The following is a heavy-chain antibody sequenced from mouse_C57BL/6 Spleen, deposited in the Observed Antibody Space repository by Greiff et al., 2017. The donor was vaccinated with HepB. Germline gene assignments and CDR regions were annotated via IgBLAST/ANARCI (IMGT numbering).Heavy chain of an antibody. CDR2: ISSGSSTI. J-gene: IGHJ3*01. CDR3: ARDPHYGSSYGFAY. V-gene: IGHV5-17*01. CDR1: GFTFSDYG. D-gene: IGHD1-1*01. Sequence: VQLKESGGGLVKPGGSLKLSCAASGFTFSDYGMHWVRQAPEKGLEWVAYISSGSSTIYYADTVKGRFTISRDNAKNTLFLQMTSLRSEDTAMYYCARDPHYGSSYGFAYWGQGTLVTVSA.